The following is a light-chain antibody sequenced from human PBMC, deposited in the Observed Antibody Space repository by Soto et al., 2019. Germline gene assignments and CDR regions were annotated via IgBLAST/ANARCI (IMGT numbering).Light chain of an antibody. CDR1: QSVSRRY. Sequence: EIVLTQSPGTLSMSPGERATLSCRASQSVSRRYLAWYQKKPGQAPRLLIYGASSRATDIPDRFSGSGSGTDFTLTISRLEPEDFAVYYCQQYGSSQYTFGQGTKLEIK. J-gene: IGKJ2*01. V-gene: IGKV3-20*01. CDR2: GAS. CDR3: QQYGSSQYT.